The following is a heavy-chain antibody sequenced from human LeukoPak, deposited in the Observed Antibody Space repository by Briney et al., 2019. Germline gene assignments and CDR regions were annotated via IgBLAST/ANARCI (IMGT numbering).Heavy chain of an antibody. D-gene: IGHD3/OR15-3a*01. CDR3: ARGSNYYYSMDV. CDR2: IYQSVTT. J-gene: IGHJ6*04. Sequence: SETLSLTCAVSGYSISNGYYWGWIRQPPGKGRGGIGSIYQSVTTYYSPSLKSRVAISTDTPKNQYSLKLTSVTAADTAVYYCARGSNYYYSMDVWGKGTTVTVSS. CDR1: GYSISNGYY. V-gene: IGHV4-38-2*01.